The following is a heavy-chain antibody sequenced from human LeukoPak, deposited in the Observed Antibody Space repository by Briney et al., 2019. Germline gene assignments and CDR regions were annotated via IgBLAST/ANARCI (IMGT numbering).Heavy chain of an antibody. J-gene: IGHJ4*02. CDR2: IIPIFGTA. D-gene: IGHD1-1*01. CDR1: GGTFITYT. V-gene: IGHV1-69*05. CDR3: ATYMLRDNWNVHTFDS. Sequence: SVKVSCKASGGTFITYTINWVRQAPGQGLEWMGGIIPIFGTANYAQKFQGRVTVTTDDSTSTAFMELSSLRSEDTAVYYCATYMLRDNWNVHTFDSWGQGTLVTVSS.